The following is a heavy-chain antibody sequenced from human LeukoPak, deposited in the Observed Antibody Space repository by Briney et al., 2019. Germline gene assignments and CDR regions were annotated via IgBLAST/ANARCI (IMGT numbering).Heavy chain of an antibody. CDR2: MSSSSSTI. CDR3: ARGGGDIVVVPAAPSE. J-gene: IGHJ4*02. D-gene: IGHD2-2*01. CDR1: GFTFSSYN. Sequence: GSLSLSCAASGFTFSSYNMNWVCQAPGTGLEWVSYMSSSSSTIYYADSVKGRFTISRDNAKNSLYLQMNSLRAEDTAVYYCARGGGDIVVVPAAPSEWGQGTLVTVSS. V-gene: IGHV3-48*01.